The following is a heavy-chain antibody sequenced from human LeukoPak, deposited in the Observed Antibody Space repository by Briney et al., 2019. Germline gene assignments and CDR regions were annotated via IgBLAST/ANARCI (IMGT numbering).Heavy chain of an antibody. D-gene: IGHD3-10*01. V-gene: IGHV1-46*01. CDR3: ARDGDYGTGSYYRGCIDS. J-gene: IGHJ4*02. Sequence: ASVKVSCKASGYTFTRTHMHWVRQAPGQGLEWMGIINTSDGGTSYAQKFQGRVTMTRDTSISTAYLDLSSLRSDDTAVYYCARDGDYGTGSYYRGCIDSWGQGTPVTVSP. CDR2: INTSDGGT. CDR1: GYTFTRTH.